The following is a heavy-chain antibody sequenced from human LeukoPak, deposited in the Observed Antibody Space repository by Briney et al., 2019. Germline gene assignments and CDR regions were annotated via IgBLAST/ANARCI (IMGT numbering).Heavy chain of an antibody. CDR1: GHSFNTDSF. D-gene: IGHD6-6*01. CDR2: IHERGSA. CDR3: ARAARPSNNWFDP. V-gene: IGHV4-38-2*02. Sequence: SETLSLTCIISGHSFNTDSFWGWIRQPPGKGLEWIGSIHERGSAFYNPSLKGRVAISIDTSKNQFSLKVNFVTAADTAVYYCARAARPSNNWFDPWGQETLVTVSS. J-gene: IGHJ5*02.